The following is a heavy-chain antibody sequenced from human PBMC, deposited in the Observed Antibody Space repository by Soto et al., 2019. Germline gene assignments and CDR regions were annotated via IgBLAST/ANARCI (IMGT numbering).Heavy chain of an antibody. CDR2: IKQDGSEK. Sequence: EVQLVESGGGLVQPGGSLRLSCAASGFTFSSYWMSWVRQAPGKGLEWVANIKQDGSEKYYVDSVKGRFTISRDNAKNSLYLQMNSLRAEDTAVYYCARDLSPYRNNWFDPWGQGTLVTVSS. J-gene: IGHJ5*02. D-gene: IGHD1-26*01. CDR1: GFTFSSYW. V-gene: IGHV3-7*01. CDR3: ARDLSPYRNNWFDP.